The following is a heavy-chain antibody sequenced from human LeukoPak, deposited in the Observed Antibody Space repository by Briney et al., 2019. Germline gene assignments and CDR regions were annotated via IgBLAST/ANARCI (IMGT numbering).Heavy chain of an antibody. CDR1: GGSFSGYY. D-gene: IGHD4-23*01. CDR2: INHSGST. V-gene: IGHV4-34*01. CDR3: AIMMTTVVTSIDEGDY. J-gene: IGHJ4*02. Sequence: PSETLSLTCAVYGGSFSGYYWSWIRQPPGKGLEWIGEINHSGSTNYNPSLKSRVTISVDTSKNQFSLKLSSVTAADTAVYYCAIMMTTVVTSIDEGDYWGQGTLVTVSS.